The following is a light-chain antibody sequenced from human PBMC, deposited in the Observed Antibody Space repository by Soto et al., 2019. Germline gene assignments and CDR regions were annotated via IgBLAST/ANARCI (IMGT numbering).Light chain of an antibody. J-gene: IGLJ1*01. CDR1: SSNIGAGYD. CDR3: QSYDSSLSGSGV. CDR2: GNS. Sequence: SALPQPPSVSGAPGQRVTLSCPGSSSNIGAGYDVHWYQQLPGTARKLLIYGNSNRPSGVPDRFSGSKSGTSASLAITGLQAEDEADYYCQSYDSSLSGSGVFGTGTKVTVL. V-gene: IGLV1-40*01.